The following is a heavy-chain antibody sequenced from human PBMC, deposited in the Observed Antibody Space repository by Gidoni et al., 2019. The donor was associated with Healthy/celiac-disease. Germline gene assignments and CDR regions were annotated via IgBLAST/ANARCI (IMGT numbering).Heavy chain of an antibody. CDR1: GGSISSYY. D-gene: IGHD1-26*01. J-gene: IGHJ3*02. Sequence: QVQLQESGPGLVKPSETLSLTCTVSGGSISSYYWSWIRQPPGKGLEWIGYIYYSGSTNYNPSLKSRVTISVDTSKNQFSLKLSSVTAADTAVYYCARVAGYSGSYRAFDIWGQGTMVTVSS. CDR3: ARVAGYSGSYRAFDI. V-gene: IGHV4-59*01. CDR2: IYYSGST.